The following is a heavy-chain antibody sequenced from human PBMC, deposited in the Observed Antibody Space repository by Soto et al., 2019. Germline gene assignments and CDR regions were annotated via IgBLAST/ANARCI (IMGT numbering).Heavy chain of an antibody. CDR1: GFTSGGFW. J-gene: IGHJ4*02. Sequence: EGQLVQSGGGLVQPGGSLRLSCVGSGFTSGGFWMGWVRQAPGKGLEWVANIKEDATQKNYVDSVRGRFTISRDTATISLYLQMNSLRAEDTAVYYCTRDQFWGQGTLVTVSS. V-gene: IGHV3-7*05. CDR3: TRDQF. CDR2: IKEDATQK.